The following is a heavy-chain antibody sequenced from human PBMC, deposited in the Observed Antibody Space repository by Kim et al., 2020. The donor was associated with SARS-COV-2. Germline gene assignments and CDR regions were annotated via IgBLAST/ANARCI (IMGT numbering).Heavy chain of an antibody. V-gene: IGHV3-64D*06. D-gene: IGHD3-22*01. CDR2: ISSNGGST. Sequence: GGSLRLSCSASGFTFSSYAMHWVRQAPGKGLEYVSAISSNGGSTYYADSVKGRFTISRDNSKNTLFLQMSSLRAEDTAVYYCVKRGQGGSYYCASSGYPPRVFDYWGQGTLVTVSA. J-gene: IGHJ4*02. CDR3: VKRGQGGSYYCASSGYPPRVFDY. CDR1: GFTFSSYA.